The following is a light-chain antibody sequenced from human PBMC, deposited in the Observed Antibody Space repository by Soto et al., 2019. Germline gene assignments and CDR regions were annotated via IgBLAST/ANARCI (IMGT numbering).Light chain of an antibody. CDR1: HSVSSSY. V-gene: IGKV3-20*01. CDR2: GTS. J-gene: IGKJ1*01. Sequence: EIVLTQSPGTLSLSPAERATLSCRASHSVSSSYLAWYQQKPGQAPRLLIYGTSSRATGIPDRFSGSGSGPDFTLTITRLEPEDFAVYYCQHYGSSPPSWTFGQGTKVEIK. CDR3: QHYGSSPPSWT.